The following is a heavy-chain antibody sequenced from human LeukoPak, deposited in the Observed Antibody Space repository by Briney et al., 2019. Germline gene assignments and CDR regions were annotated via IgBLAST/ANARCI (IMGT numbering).Heavy chain of an antibody. CDR3: AKSVLRYFDWSVSAFDH. D-gene: IGHD3-9*01. CDR1: GFTFDDYA. CDR2: IRWNSGSI. V-gene: IGHV3-9*01. Sequence: GGSLRLSCAASGFTFDDYAMHWVRQAPGKGLEWVSGIRWNSGSIGYADSVKGRFTVSRDNAKNSLYLQMNSLRAEDTALYYCAKSVLRYFDWSVSAFDHWGQGTLVTVSA. J-gene: IGHJ4*02.